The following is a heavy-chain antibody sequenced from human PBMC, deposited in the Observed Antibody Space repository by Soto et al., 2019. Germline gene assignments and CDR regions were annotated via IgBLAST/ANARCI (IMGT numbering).Heavy chain of an antibody. V-gene: IGHV1-18*01. CDR2: ISAYNGNT. CDR1: GYTFSSYF. CDR3: ARDLPLVDY. J-gene: IGHJ4*02. Sequence: QVQLVQSGAEVKKPGASVKVSCKASGYTFSSYFISWVRQAPGQGLEWMGWISAYNGNTNYAQNLQGRVTMTTDTSSSTAYMELSSPRSDDTAVYFCARDLPLVDYWGQGTLVTVSS. D-gene: IGHD6-13*01.